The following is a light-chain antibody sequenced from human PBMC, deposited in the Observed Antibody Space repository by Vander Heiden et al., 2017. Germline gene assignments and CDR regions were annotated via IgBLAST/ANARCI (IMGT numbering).Light chain of an antibody. Sequence: IQMTQSPSSLSASVGDRVTITCRASQGISNYLAWYQQKPGKVPKLLIYAASTLQSGVPSRFSGSGSGTDFTLTISSLQPEDVATYYCQKYNSDLFGQGTKVEIK. CDR2: AAS. CDR3: QKYNSDL. CDR1: QGISNY. J-gene: IGKJ1*01. V-gene: IGKV1-27*01.